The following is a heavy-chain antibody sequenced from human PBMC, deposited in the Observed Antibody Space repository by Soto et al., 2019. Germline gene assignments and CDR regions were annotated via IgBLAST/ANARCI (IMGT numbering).Heavy chain of an antibody. Sequence: QVQLVESGGGVVQPGRSLRLSCAASGFDFSDFIMHWVRQAPGKGREWVAVISYDGSDKDYPDSMKGRFTISRDNSKNTVDLQVNSLRVEDTDVYYCARVPLYGGSPYYNTYYGIDVWGQGTTVTVSS. J-gene: IGHJ6*02. CDR2: ISYDGSDK. CDR1: GFDFSDFI. V-gene: IGHV3-30-3*01. CDR3: ARVPLYGGSPYYNTYYGIDV. D-gene: IGHD1-26*01.